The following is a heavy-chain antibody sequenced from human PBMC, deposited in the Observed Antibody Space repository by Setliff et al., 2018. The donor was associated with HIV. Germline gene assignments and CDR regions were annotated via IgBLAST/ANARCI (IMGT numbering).Heavy chain of an antibody. CDR2: IIPIFGTS. V-gene: IGHV1-69*13. CDR3: AKLLGNGGNSDPFDI. D-gene: IGHD2-21*01. CDR1: GGSFSNYA. Sequence: SVKVSCKASGGSFSNYAFSWVRQAPGQGLEWMGGIIPIFGTSNYARKFQGRVTLNADGSTSTVYMELYSLTTEDTALYYCAKLLGNGGNSDPFDIWGQGTTVTVSS. J-gene: IGHJ3*02.